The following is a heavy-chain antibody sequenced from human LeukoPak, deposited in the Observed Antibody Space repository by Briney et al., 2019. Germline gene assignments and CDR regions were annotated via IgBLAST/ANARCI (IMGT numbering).Heavy chain of an antibody. CDR3: ARDSSSWYSPYDY. CDR2: ISSSSSTI. CDR1: GFTFSSYA. J-gene: IGHJ4*02. V-gene: IGHV3-48*01. D-gene: IGHD6-13*01. Sequence: GGSLRLSCAASGFTFSSYAMSWVRQAPGKGLEWVSYISSSSSTIYYADSVKGRFTISRDNAKNSLYLQMNSLRAEDTAVYYCARDSSSWYSPYDYWGQGTLVTVSS.